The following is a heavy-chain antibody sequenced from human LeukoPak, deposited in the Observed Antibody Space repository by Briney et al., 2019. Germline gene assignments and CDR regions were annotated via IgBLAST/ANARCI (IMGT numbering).Heavy chain of an antibody. CDR3: AKNQRGQGEYYYYMDV. J-gene: IGHJ6*03. Sequence: GGSLRLSCAASGFTFSSYEMNWVRQAPGKGLEWVSYISSSGSTIYYADSVKGRFTISRDNAKNSLYLQMNSLRAEDTAVYCCAKNQRGQGEYYYYMDVWGKGTTVTVSS. CDR1: GFTFSSYE. V-gene: IGHV3-48*03. D-gene: IGHD1-26*01. CDR2: ISSSGSTI.